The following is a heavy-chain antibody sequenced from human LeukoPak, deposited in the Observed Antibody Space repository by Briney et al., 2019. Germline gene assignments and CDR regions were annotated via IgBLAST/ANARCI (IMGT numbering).Heavy chain of an antibody. CDR2: MNPNSGNA. Sequence: ASVKVSCKTSGYTFTNYDINWVRQATGQGLEWMGWMNPNSGNAGYAQKFQGRVTMTRNTSISTAYMELSSLRSEDTAVYYCARPHCSSTDCHPPEWFDPWGQGTLVTVSS. CDR3: ARPHCSSTDCHPPEWFDP. D-gene: IGHD2-2*01. CDR1: GYTFTNYD. J-gene: IGHJ5*02. V-gene: IGHV1-8*01.